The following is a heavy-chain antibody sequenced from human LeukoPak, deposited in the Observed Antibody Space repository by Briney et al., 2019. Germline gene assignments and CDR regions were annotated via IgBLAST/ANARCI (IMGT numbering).Heavy chain of an antibody. D-gene: IGHD5-12*01. CDR3: ARQEIGGYDFLRWFDP. V-gene: IGHV5-51*01. CDR2: IYPGDSDT. Sequence: GESLKISCKGSGYRFINFWIGWVRQMPGKGLEWMGIIYPGDSDTRYSPSFQGQVTISADKSISTAYLQWSSLKASDTAMYYCARQEIGGYDFLRWFDPWGQGTLVSVSS. CDR1: GYRFINFW. J-gene: IGHJ5*02.